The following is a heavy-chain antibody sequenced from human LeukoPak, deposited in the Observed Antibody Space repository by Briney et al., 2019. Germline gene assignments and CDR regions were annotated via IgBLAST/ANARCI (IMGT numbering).Heavy chain of an antibody. CDR2: INPSGGST. Sequence: ASVKVSCKASGYTFTGYYMHWVRQAPGQGLEWMGWINPSGGSTSYAQKFQGRVTMTRDTSTSTVYMELSSLRSEDTAVYYCARDWVPYYDSRARKGYFDYWGQGTLVTVSS. J-gene: IGHJ4*02. CDR1: GYTFTGYY. CDR3: ARDWVPYYDSRARKGYFDY. V-gene: IGHV1-46*01. D-gene: IGHD3-22*01.